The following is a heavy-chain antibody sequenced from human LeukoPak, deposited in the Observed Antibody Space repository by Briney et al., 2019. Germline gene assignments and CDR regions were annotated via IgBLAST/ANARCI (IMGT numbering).Heavy chain of an antibody. Sequence: GGSLRLSCSASGFTLSSYATHWVRQAPGKGLEYISAISSNGDNTYYADSVKGRFTIARDNSKNMVYIQMSSLRAEDTAVYFCVKAPGGWYYDWYGALDIWGQGTMVTVSS. D-gene: IGHD2-15*01. CDR3: VKAPGGWYYDWYGALDI. V-gene: IGHV3-64D*06. CDR2: ISSNGDNT. CDR1: GFTLSSYA. J-gene: IGHJ3*02.